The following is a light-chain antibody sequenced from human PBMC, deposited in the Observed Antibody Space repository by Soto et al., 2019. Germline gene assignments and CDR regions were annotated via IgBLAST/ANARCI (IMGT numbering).Light chain of an antibody. J-gene: IGKJ1*01. CDR1: QSVDRNY. CDR3: HQFASTPRT. Sequence: EIVLTQSPGTLSLSPRESATLSCRASQSVDRNYLAWYQQRPGQAPRLLIYGASSRATGIPPRFSGSGSGTEFVLTISGLEAEDFAVYYCHQFASTPRTFGQGTKVESK. CDR2: GAS. V-gene: IGKV3-20*01.